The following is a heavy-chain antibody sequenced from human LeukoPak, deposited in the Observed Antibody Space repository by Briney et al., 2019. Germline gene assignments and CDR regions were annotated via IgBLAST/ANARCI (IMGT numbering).Heavy chain of an antibody. CDR2: INSDGSTT. CDR3: ARGYCSSTSCPKTYYFDY. Sequence: PGRSLRLSCAASGFTFSGYWMHWVRQAPGKGLVWVSRINSDGSTTSYADSVKGRFTISRDNAKNTLYLQMNTLRAEDSAVYYCARGYCSSTSCPKTYYFDYWGQGTLVTVSS. CDR1: GFTFSGYW. J-gene: IGHJ4*02. V-gene: IGHV3-74*01. D-gene: IGHD2-2*01.